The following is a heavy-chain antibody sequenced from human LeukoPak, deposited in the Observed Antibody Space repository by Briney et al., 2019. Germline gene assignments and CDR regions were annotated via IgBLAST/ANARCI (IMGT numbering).Heavy chain of an antibody. CDR1: GFTFSGSS. D-gene: IGHD6-25*01. J-gene: IGHJ4*02. V-gene: IGHV3-73*01. CDR2: IRGELNNYAT. Sequence: GGSLRLSCAASGFTFSGSSIHWVRQASGKGLEWVGRIRGELNNYATAYAASVEGRFTISRDASTNTACLQMNSLKTEDTAVYYCTRHRSALAAARDYWGQGTQVTVSS. CDR3: TRHRSALAAARDY.